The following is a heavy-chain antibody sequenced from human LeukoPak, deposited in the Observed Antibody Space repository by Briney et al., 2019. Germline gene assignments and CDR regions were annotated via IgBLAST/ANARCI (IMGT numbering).Heavy chain of an antibody. CDR2: IYTSGST. J-gene: IGHJ4*02. V-gene: IGHV4-4*07. Sequence: SETLSLTCTVSGGSISSYYWSWIRLPAGKGLEWIGRIYTSGSTNYNPSLKSRVTMSVDTSKNQFSLKLSSVTAADTAVYYCARGYYDSSGYYGSWVYWGQGTLVTVSS. CDR3: ARGYYDSSGYYGSWVY. CDR1: GGSISSYY. D-gene: IGHD3-22*01.